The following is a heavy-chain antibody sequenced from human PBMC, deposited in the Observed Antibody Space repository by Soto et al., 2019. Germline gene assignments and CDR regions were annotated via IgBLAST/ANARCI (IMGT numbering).Heavy chain of an antibody. D-gene: IGHD2-21*02. CDR2: ISSSGSTI. CDR1: GFTFSSYE. CDR3: ASLGMVTATRGY. Sequence: PGGSRRLSCAASGFTFSSYEMNWVRQAPGKGLEWFSYISSSGSTIYYAESVKGRFTISRDNAKNSLYLQMNSLRAEDTAVYYCASLGMVTATRGYWGQGTLVTVSS. V-gene: IGHV3-48*03. J-gene: IGHJ4*02.